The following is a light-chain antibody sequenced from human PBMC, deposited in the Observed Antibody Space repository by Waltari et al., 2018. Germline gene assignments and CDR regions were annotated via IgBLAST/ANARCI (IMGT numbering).Light chain of an antibody. Sequence: DIQMTQSPSSLSASVGDRVTITCRASQDISNYLAWYPQKPGKVPNLLIYSASTLKSGVPPRFSGSGSGTDFTLTINSLRPEDVATYYCQKYDSVPWTFGQGTEVEIK. J-gene: IGKJ1*01. V-gene: IGKV1-27*01. CDR2: SAS. CDR3: QKYDSVPWT. CDR1: QDISNY.